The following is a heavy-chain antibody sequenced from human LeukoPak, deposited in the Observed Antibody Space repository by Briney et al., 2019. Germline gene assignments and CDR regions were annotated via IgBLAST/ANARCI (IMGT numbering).Heavy chain of an antibody. Sequence: GGSLTLSCAASGLTFHDYGMSWVRQDPRKGLEWVSGINWNGGSTVYARPVKGRFTISRDNAKNSLSLHTNTLRAEDTALYYCPRDLWGTGTTNSFDDWGQGTLVTVSS. CDR3: PRDLWGTGTTNSFDD. V-gene: IGHV3-20*04. J-gene: IGHJ4*02. CDR2: INWNGGST. D-gene: IGHD1-1*01. CDR1: GLTFHDYG.